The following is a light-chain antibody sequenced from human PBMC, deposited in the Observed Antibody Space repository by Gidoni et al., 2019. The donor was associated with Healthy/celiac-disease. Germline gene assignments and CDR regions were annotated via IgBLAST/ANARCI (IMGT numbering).Light chain of an antibody. V-gene: IGKV1-8*01. CDR2: AAS. J-gene: IGKJ4*01. CDR1: QGISSY. CDR3: QQYYSYPLT. Sequence: AIRITQSPSSLSASNGDRVTITCLASQGISSYLAWYQQKPGKAPKLLIYAASTLQSGVPSRFSGSGSGTDFTLTISCLQSEDFATYYCQQYYSYPLTFGGGTKVEIK.